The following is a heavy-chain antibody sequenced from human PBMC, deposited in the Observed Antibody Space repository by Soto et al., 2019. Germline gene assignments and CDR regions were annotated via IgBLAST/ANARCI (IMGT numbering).Heavy chain of an antibody. CDR1: GFTFSSYA. CDR3: ARDLAVAGMVDYYYGMDV. D-gene: IGHD6-19*01. CDR2: ISYDGSNK. V-gene: IGHV3-30-3*01. Sequence: GGSLRLSCAASGFTFSSYAMHWVRQAPGKGLEWVAVISYDGSNKYYADSVKGRFTISRDNSKNTLYLQMNSLRAEDTAVYYCARDLAVAGMVDYYYGMDVWGQGTTVTVSS. J-gene: IGHJ6*02.